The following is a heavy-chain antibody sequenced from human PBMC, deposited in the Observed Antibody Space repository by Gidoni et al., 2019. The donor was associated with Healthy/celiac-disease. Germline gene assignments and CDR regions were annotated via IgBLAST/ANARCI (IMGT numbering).Heavy chain of an antibody. Sequence: QVQLVESGAGLVTPGGSLSLSCAASGFPFSYYYMSWIRQAPGKGLEWVSYISSSGSTIYYADSVKGRFTISRDNAKNSLYLQMNSLRAEDTAVYYCASQTYYYDSSGYYRSYYFDYWGQGTLVTVSS. J-gene: IGHJ4*02. V-gene: IGHV3-11*01. CDR3: ASQTYYYDSSGYYRSYYFDY. CDR2: ISSSGSTI. CDR1: GFPFSYYY. D-gene: IGHD3-22*01.